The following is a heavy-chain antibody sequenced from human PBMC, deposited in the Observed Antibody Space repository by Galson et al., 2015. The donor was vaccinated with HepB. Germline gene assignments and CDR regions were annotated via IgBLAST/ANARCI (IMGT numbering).Heavy chain of an antibody. CDR2: IYPGDSGT. Sequence: QSGAEVKKPGESLTISCEGSGYNFANYWIGWVRQMPGKSLEWMGIIYPGDSGTRYNPSFQGQVTISADKSINTIYLQWSRLKASDTAMYYCAIQGHSGVYGVDAWGQGTTVIVSS. D-gene: IGHD3-3*01. CDR3: AIQGHSGVYGVDA. V-gene: IGHV5-51*01. CDR1: GYNFANYW. J-gene: IGHJ6*02.